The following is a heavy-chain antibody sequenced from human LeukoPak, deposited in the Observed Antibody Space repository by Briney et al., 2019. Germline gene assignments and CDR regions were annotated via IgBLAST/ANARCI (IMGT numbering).Heavy chain of an antibody. D-gene: IGHD3-10*01. J-gene: IGHJ4*02. CDR1: GFTFGDYA. V-gene: IGHV3-49*04. Sequence: PGGSLRLSCTASGFTFGDYAMSWVRQAPGKGLEWVGFIRSKAYGGTTEYAASVKGRFTISRDDSKSIAYLQMNSLKTEDTAVYYCPRERGGFGEFSYFDYWGQGTLVTVSS. CDR3: PRERGGFGEFSYFDY. CDR2: IRSKAYGGTT.